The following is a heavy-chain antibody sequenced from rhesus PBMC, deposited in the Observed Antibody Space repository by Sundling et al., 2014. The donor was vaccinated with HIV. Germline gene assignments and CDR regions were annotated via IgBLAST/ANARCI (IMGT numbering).Heavy chain of an antibody. CDR3: ASPWNSWSGFDY. V-gene: IGHV4-165*01. D-gene: IGHD6-13*01. CDR1: GGSFSGNF. CDR2: ISGNSGST. J-gene: IGHJ4*01. Sequence: QVQLQESGPGLVKPSETLSLTCAVSGGSFSGNFWGWIRQPPGKGLEWIGYISGNSGSTDYNPSLKSRVTISTDTSKNQFSLKLSSVTAADTAVYYCASPWNSWSGFDYWGQGVLGTVSS.